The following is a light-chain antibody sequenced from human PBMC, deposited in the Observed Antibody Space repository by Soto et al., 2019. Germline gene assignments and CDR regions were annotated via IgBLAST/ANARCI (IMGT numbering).Light chain of an antibody. CDR3: QQFNNFPIT. CDR1: QGISSY. J-gene: IGKJ5*01. V-gene: IGKV1-9*01. Sequence: DIQLTQSPSFLSASVGDRVTITCRASQGISSYLAWYQQKPGKAPKLLIYAASTLQSGVPSRFSGSGSGTEFTLTISSLQPEDFATYYCQQFNNFPITFGQGTRLEIK. CDR2: AAS.